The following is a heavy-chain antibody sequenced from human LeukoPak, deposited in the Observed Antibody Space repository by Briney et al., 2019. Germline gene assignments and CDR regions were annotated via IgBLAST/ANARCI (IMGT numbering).Heavy chain of an antibody. J-gene: IGHJ4*02. D-gene: IGHD1-26*01. CDR3: ARDVGEWELQKPHFDC. CDR1: GFTFRTYS. V-gene: IGHV3-21*01. Sequence: GGSLRLSCAASGFTFRTYSMNWVRQAPGKGLEWVSSISGSSSYIYYADSVKGRFTISRDNAKNSLYLQMNSLRAEDTAVYYCARDVGEWELQKPHFDCWGQGTLVTVSS. CDR2: ISGSSSYI.